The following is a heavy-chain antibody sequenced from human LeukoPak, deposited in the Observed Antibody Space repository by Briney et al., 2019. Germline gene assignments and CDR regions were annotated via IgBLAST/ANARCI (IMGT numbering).Heavy chain of an antibody. CDR3: AKDPADVLLWFGELTYYFDY. V-gene: IGHV3-30*04. CDR1: GFTFSSYA. J-gene: IGHJ4*02. D-gene: IGHD3-10*01. Sequence: GGSLRLSCTASGFTFSSYAMHWVRQAPGKGLEWVAVISYDGSNKYYADSVKGRFTISRDNSKNTLYLQMNSLRAEDTAVYYCAKDPADVLLWFGELTYYFDYWGQGTLVTVSS. CDR2: ISYDGSNK.